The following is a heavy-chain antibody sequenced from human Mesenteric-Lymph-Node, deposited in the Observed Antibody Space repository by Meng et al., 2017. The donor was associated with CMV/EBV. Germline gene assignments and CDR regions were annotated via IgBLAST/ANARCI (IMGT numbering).Heavy chain of an antibody. V-gene: IGHV3-53*01. J-gene: IGHJ2*01. CDR2: IYSGGSA. D-gene: IGHD3-16*01. CDR3: ARWGMNPLPSWYFDV. CDR1: GFTVSGYY. Sequence: GESLKISCAASGFTVSGYYMSWVRQAPGKGLEWVSVIYSGGSAYYADSVKGRFTISRDNSKNTLYLQINSLRAEDTAVYYCARWGMNPLPSWYFDVWGRGTLVTVSS.